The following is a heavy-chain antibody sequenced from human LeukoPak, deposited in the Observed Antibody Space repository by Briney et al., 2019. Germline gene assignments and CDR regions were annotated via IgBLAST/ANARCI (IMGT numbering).Heavy chain of an antibody. V-gene: IGHV4-59*01. Sequence: SETLSLTCTVSGGSISSYYWTWIRQPPGKGLEWIGYIYYSGSTNSNPSLKSRVTISVDTSKNQFSLKVSSVSAADTAVYYCAGARGSPPGNWYSDLWGRGTLVTVSS. CDR3: AGARGSPPGNWYSDL. D-gene: IGHD1-26*01. CDR2: IYYSGST. J-gene: IGHJ2*01. CDR1: GGSISSYY.